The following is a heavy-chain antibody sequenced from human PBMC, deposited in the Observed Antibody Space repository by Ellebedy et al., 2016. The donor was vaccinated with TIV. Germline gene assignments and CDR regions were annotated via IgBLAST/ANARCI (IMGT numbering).Heavy chain of an antibody. V-gene: IGHV3-21*01. D-gene: IGHD4-23*01. Sequence: PGGSLRLSCAASGFTFSSYSMNWVRQAPGKGLEWVSSISSSSSYIYYADSVKGRFTISRDNAKNSLYLQMNSLRAEDTAVYYCARPNYGGNQPFDYWGQGTLVTVSS. J-gene: IGHJ4*02. CDR3: ARPNYGGNQPFDY. CDR2: ISSSSSYI. CDR1: GFTFSSYS.